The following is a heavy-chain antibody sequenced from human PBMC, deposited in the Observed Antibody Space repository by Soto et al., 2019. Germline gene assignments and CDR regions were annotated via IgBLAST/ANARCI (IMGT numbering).Heavy chain of an antibody. CDR3: AREGYCISTSCRHYYYYGMDV. V-gene: IGHV1-18*01. Sequence: QVQLVQSGAEVKKPGASVKVSCKASGYTFTSYGIIWVRQAPGQGLEWMGWISAYNGNTNYAQKLQGRVTMTTDTSTSTAYMELRSLRSDDTAVYYCAREGYCISTSCRHYYYYGMDVWGQGTTVTVSS. CDR2: ISAYNGNT. CDR1: GYTFTSYG. J-gene: IGHJ6*02. D-gene: IGHD2-2*01.